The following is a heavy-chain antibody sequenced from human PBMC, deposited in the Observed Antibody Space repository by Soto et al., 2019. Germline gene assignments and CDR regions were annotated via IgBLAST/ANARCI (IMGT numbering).Heavy chain of an antibody. CDR1: RFSSSTCG. D-gene: IGHD5-12*01. CDR2: ISSGGSKK. CDR3: VKGLEESSGYGDWGMDV. V-gene: IGHV3-30*18. Sequence: QVQLVESGGGVVQPGRSLRLSCAASRFSSSTCGMRWVRQVPGKGLVRVAVISSGGSKKYYADSVKGRFTISRDKAKNTLYVEMNSLRAEDTAVYYCVKGLEESSGYGDWGMDVWGQGTTVTVSS. J-gene: IGHJ6*02.